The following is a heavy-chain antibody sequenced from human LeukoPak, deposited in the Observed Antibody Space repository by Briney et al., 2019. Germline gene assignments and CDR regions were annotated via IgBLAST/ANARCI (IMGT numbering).Heavy chain of an antibody. CDR2: IYYSGST. D-gene: IGHD6-19*01. CDR3: STPRGGSGWSDY. Sequence: SETLSLTCTVSGGSISSSSYYWGWIRQPPGKGLEWIGSIYYSGSTYYNPSLKSRVTISVDTSKNQFSLRLSSVTAADTAVYYCSTPRGGSGWSDYWGQGTLVTVSS. CDR1: GGSISSSSYY. J-gene: IGHJ4*02. V-gene: IGHV4-39*07.